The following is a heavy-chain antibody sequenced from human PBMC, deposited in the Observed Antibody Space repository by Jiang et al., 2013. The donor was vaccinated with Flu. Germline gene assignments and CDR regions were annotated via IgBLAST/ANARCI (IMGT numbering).Heavy chain of an antibody. CDR3: AKPRIAVAAYFDY. Sequence: WVRQAPGKGLEWVAVISYDGSNKYYADSVKGRFTISRDNSKNTLYLQMNSLRAEDTAVYYCAKPRIAVAAYFDYWGQGTLVTVSS. CDR2: ISYDGSNK. V-gene: IGHV3-30*18. D-gene: IGHD6-19*01. J-gene: IGHJ4*02.